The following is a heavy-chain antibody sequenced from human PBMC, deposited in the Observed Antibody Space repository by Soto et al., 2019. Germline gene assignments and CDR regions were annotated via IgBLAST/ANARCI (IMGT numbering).Heavy chain of an antibody. CDR1: VDSGSKYY. CDR3: ARSPAYGDYANLDT. J-gene: IGHJ5*02. Sequence: SETLSLTCTVSVDSGSKYYWNWIRQPAGKGLEWIGRIYTTRSPNYNPSLKSRVTMSVDTSKNQFSLKLNLSSVTAADTAVYYCARSPAYGDYANLDTWGQGTLVTVSS. D-gene: IGHD4-17*01. V-gene: IGHV4-4*07. CDR2: IYTTRSP.